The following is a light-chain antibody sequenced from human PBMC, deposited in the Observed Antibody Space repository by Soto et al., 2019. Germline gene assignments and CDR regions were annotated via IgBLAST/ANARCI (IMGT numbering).Light chain of an antibody. J-gene: IGLJ3*02. Sequence: QSALTQPPSASGSPGQSVTISCTGTSSDVSAYKYVSWYQQYPGEAPKLMIYEVTKRPSGVPDRFSGSKSGNTASLTVSGLQAEDEADYYCTSYVGNDIWVFGGGTKLTVL. CDR1: SSDVSAYKY. CDR2: EVT. CDR3: TSYVGNDIWV. V-gene: IGLV2-8*01.